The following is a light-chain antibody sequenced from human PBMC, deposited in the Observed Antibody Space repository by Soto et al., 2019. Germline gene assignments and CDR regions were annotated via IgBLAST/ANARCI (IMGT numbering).Light chain of an antibody. J-gene: IGLJ2*01. Sequence: NFMLTQPHSVSGSPGKTVTISCTRSSGSIASRYVQWYQQRPGSAPTTVIYQDIRRPSGVPDRFSGSIDTSSNSASLDISGLKTEDEADYYCQSYDTSNHVVFGGGTKLTV. V-gene: IGLV6-57*04. CDR2: QDI. CDR3: QSYDTSNHVV. CDR1: SGSIASRY.